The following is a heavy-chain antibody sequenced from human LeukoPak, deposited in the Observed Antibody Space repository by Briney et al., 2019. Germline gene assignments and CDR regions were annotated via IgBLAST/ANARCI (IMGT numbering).Heavy chain of an antibody. CDR2: ISDRGGT. CDR1: GGSISSYY. D-gene: IGHD1-26*01. CDR3: AREGYSPFDY. Sequence: PSETLSLTCTVSGGSISSYYWTWIRQSPGKGLEWIGYISDRGGTNYNPSLKSRVTISVDTSKNQFSLKLISVTAADTAVYYCAREGYSPFDYWGPGTLVTVSS. V-gene: IGHV4-59*01. J-gene: IGHJ4*02.